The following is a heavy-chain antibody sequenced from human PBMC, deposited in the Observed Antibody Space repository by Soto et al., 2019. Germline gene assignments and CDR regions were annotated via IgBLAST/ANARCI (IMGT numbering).Heavy chain of an antibody. CDR2: IIPIFGTA. V-gene: IGHV1-69*13. D-gene: IGHD3-22*01. J-gene: IGHJ5*02. Sequence: ASVKVSCKASGGTFSSYAISWVRQAPGQGLEWMGGIIPIFGTANYAQKFQGRVTITADESTSTAYMELSSLRSEDTAVYYCANADYYDSSGYYFRWFDPWGQGTLVTVS. CDR1: GGTFSSYA. CDR3: ANADYYDSSGYYFRWFDP.